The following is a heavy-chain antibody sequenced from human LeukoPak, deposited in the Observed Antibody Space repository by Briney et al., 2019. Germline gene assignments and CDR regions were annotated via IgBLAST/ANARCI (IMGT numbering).Heavy chain of an antibody. D-gene: IGHD4-17*01. V-gene: IGHV3-66*01. Sequence: GGSLRLSCAASGLTVSSNYMNWVRQAPGKGLEWVSVIYSGGSTYYADSVKGRFTISRDNSKNTLYLQMNSLRAEDTAVYYCARDPVDDYGRPYYFDYWGQGTLVTVSS. CDR1: GLTVSSNY. J-gene: IGHJ4*02. CDR2: IYSGGST. CDR3: ARDPVDDYGRPYYFDY.